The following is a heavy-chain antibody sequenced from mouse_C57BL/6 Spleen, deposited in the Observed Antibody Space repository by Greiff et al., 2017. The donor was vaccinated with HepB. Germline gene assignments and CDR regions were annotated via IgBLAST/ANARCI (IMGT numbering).Heavy chain of an antibody. Sequence: VQLQQSGAELVMPGASVKLSCKASGYTFTSYWMHWVKQRPGQGLEWIGEIDPSDSYTNYNQKFKGKSTLTVDKSSSTAYMQLSSLTSEDSAVYYCARAPSYDGYWYFDVWGTGTTVTVSS. CDR1: GYTFTSYW. CDR2: IDPSDSYT. V-gene: IGHV1-69*01. D-gene: IGHD2-3*01. J-gene: IGHJ1*03. CDR3: ARAPSYDGYWYFDV.